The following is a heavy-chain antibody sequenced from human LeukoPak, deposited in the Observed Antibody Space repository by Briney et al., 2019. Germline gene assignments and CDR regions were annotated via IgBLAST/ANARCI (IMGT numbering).Heavy chain of an antibody. J-gene: IGHJ3*02. CDR3: ARDDAFDI. CDR2: IYYSGST. Sequence: PSETLSFTCTVSGGSISSYYWSWIRQPPGKGLEWIGYIYYSGSTNYDPSLKSRVTISVDTSKNQFSLKLSSVTAADTAVYYCARDDAFDIWGQGTMVTVSS. V-gene: IGHV4-59*01. CDR1: GGSISSYY.